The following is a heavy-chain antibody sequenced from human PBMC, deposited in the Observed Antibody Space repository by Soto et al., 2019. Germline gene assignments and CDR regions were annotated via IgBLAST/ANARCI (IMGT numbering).Heavy chain of an antibody. D-gene: IGHD6-19*01. CDR3: ASHSSGWYSLFDY. J-gene: IGHJ4*02. CDR2: IYYSGST. V-gene: IGHV4-59*08. Sequence: SETLSLTCTVSGGSISSYYWSWIRQPPGKGLEWIGYIYYSGSTNYNPSLKSRVTISVDTSKSQFSLKLSSVTAADTAVYYCASHSSGWYSLFDYWGQGTLVTVSS. CDR1: GGSISSYY.